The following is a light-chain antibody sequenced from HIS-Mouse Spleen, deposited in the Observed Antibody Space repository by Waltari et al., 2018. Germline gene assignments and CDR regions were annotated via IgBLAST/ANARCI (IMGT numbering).Light chain of an antibody. J-gene: IGKJ4*01. V-gene: IGKV3-15*01. CDR2: GAS. CDR1: QSVSRH. Sequence: EIVMTQSPATLSVSPGERATLPCRARQSVSRHLAWYQQKPGQAPRLLIYGASTRPTGIPAKFSGSGSGTEFTLTISSMQSEDFAVYYCQQYNNWPPLTFGGGTKVEIK. CDR3: QQYNNWPPLT.